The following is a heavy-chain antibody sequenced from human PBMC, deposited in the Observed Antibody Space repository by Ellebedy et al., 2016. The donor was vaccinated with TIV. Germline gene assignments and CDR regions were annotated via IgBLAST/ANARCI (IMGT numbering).Heavy chain of an antibody. D-gene: IGHD2-15*01. V-gene: IGHV1-18*04. CDR2: ISAYNGNT. CDR3: ARDLVVAATPGIYYYYYGMDV. CDR1: GYTFTSYG. Sequence: ASVKVSXXASGYTFTSYGISWVRQAPGQGLEWMGWISAYNGNTNYAQKLQGRVTMTTDTSTSTAYMELRSLRSDDTAVYYCARDLVVAATPGIYYYYYGMDVWGQGTTVTVSS. J-gene: IGHJ6*02.